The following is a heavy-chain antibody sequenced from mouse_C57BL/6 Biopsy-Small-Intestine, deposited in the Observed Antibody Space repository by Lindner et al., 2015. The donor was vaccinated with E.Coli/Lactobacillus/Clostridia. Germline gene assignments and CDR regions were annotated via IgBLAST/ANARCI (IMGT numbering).Heavy chain of an antibody. CDR3: ATTPTLSMAVIGTHYFDY. CDR1: GYTFTDYY. J-gene: IGHJ2*01. V-gene: IGHV1-18*01. CDR2: INPNSAGT. Sequence: SVKVSCKASGYTFTDYYLHWVRQAPGQGLEWLGWINPNSAGTLYAQKFQGRVSVTRDTSISTAYMELSGLRSDDTAVYYCATTPTLSMAVIGTHYFDYWGQGTLVTVSS. D-gene: IGHD2-10*02.